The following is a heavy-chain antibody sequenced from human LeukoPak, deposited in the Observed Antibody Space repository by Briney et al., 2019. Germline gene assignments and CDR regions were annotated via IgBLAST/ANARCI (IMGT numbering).Heavy chain of an antibody. CDR3: AKSQLRYFDWLFG. CDR1: GYTFTGYW. D-gene: IGHD3-9*01. Sequence: VASVKLSCKAFGYTFTGYWMHWVRQAPGQGPEWMGVISPSGGSTIYAQKFKGRVTLTRDMSTSTDYLELSSLRSEDTAVYYCAKSQLRYFDWLFGWGQGTLVSVSS. J-gene: IGHJ4*02. V-gene: IGHV1-46*01. CDR2: ISPSGGST.